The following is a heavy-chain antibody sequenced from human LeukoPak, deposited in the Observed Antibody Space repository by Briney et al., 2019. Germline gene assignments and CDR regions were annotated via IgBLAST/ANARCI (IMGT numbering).Heavy chain of an antibody. CDR1: GFTFSTFG. J-gene: IGHJ4*02. CDR2: VSGDGRTI. Sequence: PGGSLRLSCAASGFTFSTFGMSWVRQAPGKGLEWVSAVSGDGRTIYHRDSVKGRFTISRDNSKSTVYLQMNSLRAEDTAIYYCARDLLALEAATGPPEGYFNYWGQGTLVAVSS. CDR3: ARDLLALEAATGPPEGYFNY. D-gene: IGHD6-13*01. V-gene: IGHV3-23*01.